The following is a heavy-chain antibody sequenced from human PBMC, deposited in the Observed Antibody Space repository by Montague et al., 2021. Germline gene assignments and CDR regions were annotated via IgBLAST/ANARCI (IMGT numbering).Heavy chain of an antibody. CDR3: ARGWQKRFDP. CDR2: TYYRSKWYN. CDR1: GDSVSSNDAT. J-gene: IGHJ5*02. D-gene: IGHD5-24*01. Sequence: CAISGDSVSSNDATWNWIRQSPSGGLEWLGRTYYRSKWYNECAISVKSRITVNPDTSKNQFSLLLNSVTPEDTAVYYCARGWQKRFDPWGQGTLVTVSS. V-gene: IGHV6-1*01.